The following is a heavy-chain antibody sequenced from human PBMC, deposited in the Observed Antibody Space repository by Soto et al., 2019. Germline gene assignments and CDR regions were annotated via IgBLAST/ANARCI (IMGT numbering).Heavy chain of an antibody. Sequence: QVQLVQSGAEVKKPGASVKVSCKASGYTFTSYGISWVRQAPGQGLEWMGWISAYNGNTNYAQKLQGRVTMTTDTSTSTAYMELRSRRYDDTAVYYCARMGGSWYGGYYYYGMDVWGQGTTVTVSS. D-gene: IGHD6-13*01. J-gene: IGHJ6*02. CDR2: ISAYNGNT. CDR3: ARMGGSWYGGYYYYGMDV. CDR1: GYTFTSYG. V-gene: IGHV1-18*01.